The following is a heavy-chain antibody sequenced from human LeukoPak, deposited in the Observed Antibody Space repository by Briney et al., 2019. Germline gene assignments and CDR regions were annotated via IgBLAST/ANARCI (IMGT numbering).Heavy chain of an antibody. V-gene: IGHV4-4*02. J-gene: IGHJ3*01. CDR2: IYHSGST. D-gene: IGHD3/OR15-3a*01. Sequence: SGTLSLTCAVSGGSISSSNWWSWVRQPPGKGLEWIGEIYHSGSTIYNPSLKSRVTISIDKSKSQFSLKLSSVTAADTAVYYCARITDRMIFGEIMHGFDVWGQGTPVTVSS. CDR1: GGSISSSNW. CDR3: ARITDRMIFGEIMHGFDV.